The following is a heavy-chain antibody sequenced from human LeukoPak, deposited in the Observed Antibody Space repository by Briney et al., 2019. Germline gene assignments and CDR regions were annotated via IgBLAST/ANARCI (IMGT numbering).Heavy chain of an antibody. CDR1: GGSISSSSYY. CDR2: IYHSGST. CDR3: ARGLLLWFGELSQGDWFDP. V-gene: IGHV4-39*07. J-gene: IGHJ5*02. D-gene: IGHD3-10*01. Sequence: PSETLSLTCTVSGGSISSSSYYWGWIRQPPGKGLEWIGSIYHSGSTYYNPSLKSRVTISVDTSKNQFSLKLSSVTAADTAVYYCARGLLLWFGELSQGDWFDPWGQGTLVTVSS.